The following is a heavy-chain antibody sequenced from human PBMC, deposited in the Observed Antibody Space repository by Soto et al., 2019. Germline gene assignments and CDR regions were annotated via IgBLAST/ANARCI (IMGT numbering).Heavy chain of an antibody. CDR3: TRHPPMVRGVYYYMDV. CDR1: GFTFSGSA. D-gene: IGHD3-10*01. CDR2: IRSKANSYAT. Sequence: GRSLRLSCAASGFTFSGSAMHWVRQASGKGLEWVGRIRSKANSYATAYAASVKGRFTISRDDSKNTAYLQMNSLKTEDTAVYYCTRHPPMVRGVYYYMDVWGKGTTVTVSS. J-gene: IGHJ6*03. V-gene: IGHV3-73*01.